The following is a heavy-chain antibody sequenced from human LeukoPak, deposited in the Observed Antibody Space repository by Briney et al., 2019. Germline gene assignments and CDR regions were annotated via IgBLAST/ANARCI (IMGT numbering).Heavy chain of an antibody. CDR2: INHSGST. D-gene: IGHD3-10*01. Sequence: SETLSLTCAVYGGSFSGYYWSWIRQPPGKGLEWIGEINHSGSTNYNPSLKSRVTISVDTSKNQFSLKLSSVTAADTAVYYCARDYYYYGSGDYFDYWGQGTLVTVSS. J-gene: IGHJ4*02. V-gene: IGHV4-34*01. CDR3: ARDYYYYGSGDYFDY. CDR1: GGSFSGYY.